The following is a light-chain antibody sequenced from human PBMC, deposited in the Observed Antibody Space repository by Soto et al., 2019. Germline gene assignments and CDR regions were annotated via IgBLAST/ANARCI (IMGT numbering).Light chain of an antibody. Sequence: DSEMTQSPSSLSASVGDRVTITCRASQSISSYLDWYQQKPGKAPNLLIFTSSNLESGVPSRFSGSGSGTDFTLTISSLQPEDFATYFCQQGYSRPRTFGQGTKVDIK. CDR1: QSISSY. V-gene: IGKV1-39*01. CDR3: QQGYSRPRT. J-gene: IGKJ1*01. CDR2: TSS.